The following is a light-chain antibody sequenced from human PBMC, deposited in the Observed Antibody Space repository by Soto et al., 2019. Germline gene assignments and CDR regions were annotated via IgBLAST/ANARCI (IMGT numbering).Light chain of an antibody. CDR1: SSDVGGYNY. CDR2: DVS. Sequence: QSALTQPASVSGSPGQSITISCTGSSSDVGGYNYVSWYQQHPGKAPKLVIYDVSHRPSGASYRFSGSKSGNTASLTISGLQAEDEADYYCTSYTSSNTYVFGTGTKLTVL. CDR3: TSYTSSNTYV. V-gene: IGLV2-14*01. J-gene: IGLJ1*01.